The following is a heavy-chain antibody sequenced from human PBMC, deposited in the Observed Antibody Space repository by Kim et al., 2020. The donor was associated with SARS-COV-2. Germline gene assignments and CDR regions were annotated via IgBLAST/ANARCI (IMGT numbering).Heavy chain of an antibody. D-gene: IGHD6-19*01. CDR1: GFTFSSYG. Sequence: GGSLRLSCAASGFTFSSYGMHWVRQAPGKGLEWVAVISYDGSNKYYADSVKGRFTISRDNSKNTLYLQMNSLRAEDTAVYYCAREGAVAGPEGAFDIWGQGTMVTVSS. CDR2: ISYDGSNK. V-gene: IGHV3-33*05. CDR3: AREGAVAGPEGAFDI. J-gene: IGHJ3*02.